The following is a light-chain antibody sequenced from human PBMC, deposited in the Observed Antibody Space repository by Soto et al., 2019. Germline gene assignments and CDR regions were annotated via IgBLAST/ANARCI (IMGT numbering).Light chain of an antibody. CDR3: QRFNSDPPT. Sequence: EIVMTQSPATLSVSPGERATLSCRAGQTVTSSLAWYQHKPGQAPRLLIYGASTRATGIPARFSGSGSGTDFTLTISSLQPEDFATYYCQRFNSDPPTFGQGTKVAIK. J-gene: IGKJ1*01. CDR1: QTVTSS. V-gene: IGKV3-15*01. CDR2: GAS.